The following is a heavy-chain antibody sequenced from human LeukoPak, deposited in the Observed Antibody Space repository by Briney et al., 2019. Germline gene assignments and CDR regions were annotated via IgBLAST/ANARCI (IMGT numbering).Heavy chain of an antibody. D-gene: IGHD3-3*01. CDR2: INHSGST. J-gene: IGHJ6*02. Sequence: KTSETPSLTCAVYGGSFSGYYWSWIRQPPGKGLEWIGEINHSGSTNYNPSLKSRVTISVDTSKNQFSLKLSSVTAADTAVYYCARGLNDFWSGYYFEYGMDVWGQGTTVTVSS. V-gene: IGHV4-34*01. CDR3: ARGLNDFWSGYYFEYGMDV. CDR1: GGSFSGYY.